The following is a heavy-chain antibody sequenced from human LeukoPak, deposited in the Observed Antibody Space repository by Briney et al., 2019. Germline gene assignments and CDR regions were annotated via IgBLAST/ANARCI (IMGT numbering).Heavy chain of an antibody. D-gene: IGHD5-18*01. Sequence: ASVKVSCKASGYTFTGYYMHWVRQAPGQGLAWMGWINPNSGGTNYAQKFQGRVTMTRDTSISTAYMELSRLRSDDTAVYYCARPLLYSYGYFDYWGQGTLVTVSS. CDR1: GYTFTGYY. CDR2: INPNSGGT. CDR3: ARPLLYSYGYFDY. V-gene: IGHV1-2*02. J-gene: IGHJ4*02.